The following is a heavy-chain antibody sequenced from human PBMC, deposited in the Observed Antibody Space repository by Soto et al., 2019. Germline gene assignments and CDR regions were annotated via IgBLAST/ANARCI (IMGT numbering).Heavy chain of an antibody. CDR3: ARSVVVAATTPFGVDH. D-gene: IGHD2-15*01. V-gene: IGHV3-21*01. Sequence: GGSLRLSCAASGFTFSSYSMNWVRQTPGKGLEWVSSISSSSSYIYYADSVKGRFTISRDNAKNSLYLQMNSLRAEDTAVYYCARSVVVAATTPFGVDHWGQGTLVTVSS. J-gene: IGHJ4*02. CDR1: GFTFSSYS. CDR2: ISSSSSYI.